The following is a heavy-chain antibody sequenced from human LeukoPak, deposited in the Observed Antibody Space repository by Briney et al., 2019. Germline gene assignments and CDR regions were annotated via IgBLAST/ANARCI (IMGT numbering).Heavy chain of an antibody. CDR2: ISGSGGST. D-gene: IGHD6-19*01. Sequence: GGSLRLSCAASGFTFSSYAMSWVRQAPGKGLEWVSAISGSGGSTYYADSVKGRFTISRDNSKNTLYLQMNSLRAEDTAVYYCAKGDSGGWYLLSYFDYWGQGTLVTVSS. J-gene: IGHJ4*02. V-gene: IGHV3-23*01. CDR3: AKGDSGGWYLLSYFDY. CDR1: GFTFSSYA.